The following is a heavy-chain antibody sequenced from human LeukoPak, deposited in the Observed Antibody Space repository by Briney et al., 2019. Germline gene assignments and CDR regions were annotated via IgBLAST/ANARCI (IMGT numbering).Heavy chain of an antibody. Sequence: GGSLRLSCAASGFTFCSYGMHWVRQAPGKGLEWVAVISYDGSNKYYADSVKGRFTISRDNSKNTLYLQMNSLRAEDTAVYYCAKGGGYSYGKDYWGQGTLVTVSS. CDR1: GFTFCSYG. CDR2: ISYDGSNK. V-gene: IGHV3-30*18. J-gene: IGHJ4*02. D-gene: IGHD5-18*01. CDR3: AKGGGYSYGKDY.